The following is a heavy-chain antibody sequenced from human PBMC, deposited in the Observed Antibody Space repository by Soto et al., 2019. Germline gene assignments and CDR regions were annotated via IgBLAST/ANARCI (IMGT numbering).Heavy chain of an antibody. Sequence: PSETLSLTCSVSGGSISSGDSYWSWIRQPPGKGLEWVGYIYYTGSTYYNASLKSRLTMSVDTSKNQFSLKLTSVTAADTAVYYCERGNPTLFGVSVIAWFDPWGQGTLVTVSS. D-gene: IGHD3-3*01. V-gene: IGHV4-31*03. J-gene: IGHJ5*02. CDR2: IYYTGST. CDR1: GGSISSGDSY. CDR3: ERGNPTLFGVSVIAWFDP.